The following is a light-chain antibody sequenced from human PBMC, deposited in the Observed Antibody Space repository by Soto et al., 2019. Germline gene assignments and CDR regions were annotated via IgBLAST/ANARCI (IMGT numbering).Light chain of an antibody. CDR2: DAS. CDR3: QQYSSYSRT. J-gene: IGKJ1*01. V-gene: IGKV1-5*01. CDR1: QGISTW. Sequence: DIQMTQSPYTLSASVGDRATITCRASQGISTWLAWYQQKPGTAPKLLIYDASSLESGVPSRFSGSGSGTEFTLTISSLRPDDYATYYCQQYSSYSRTFGQGTKVDIK.